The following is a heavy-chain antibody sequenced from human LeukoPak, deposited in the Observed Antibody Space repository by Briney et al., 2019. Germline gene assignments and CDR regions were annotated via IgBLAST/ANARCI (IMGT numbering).Heavy chain of an antibody. J-gene: IGHJ4*02. V-gene: IGHV4-34*01. Sequence: PGGSLRLSCAASGFTFSSYEMNWVRQAPGKGLEWIGEINHSGSTNYNPSLKSRVTISVDTSKNQFSLKLSSVTAADTAVYYCARPVSGSSGWYYNYWGQGTLVTVSS. D-gene: IGHD6-19*01. CDR1: GFTFSSYE. CDR3: ARPVSGSSGWYYNY. CDR2: INHSGST.